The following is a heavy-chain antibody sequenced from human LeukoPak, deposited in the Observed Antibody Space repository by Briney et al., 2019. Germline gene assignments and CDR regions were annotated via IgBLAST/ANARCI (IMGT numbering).Heavy chain of an antibody. CDR3: ARENPRKYYFDY. CDR1: GGTFSSYA. V-gene: IGHV1-69*04. J-gene: IGHJ4*02. Sequence: SVKVSCKASGGTFSSYAISWVRQAPGQGLEWMGRIIPILGIANYAQKFQGRVTITADESTSTAYMELSSLRSEDTAVYYCARENPRKYYFDYWGQGTLVTVSS. CDR2: IIPILGIA.